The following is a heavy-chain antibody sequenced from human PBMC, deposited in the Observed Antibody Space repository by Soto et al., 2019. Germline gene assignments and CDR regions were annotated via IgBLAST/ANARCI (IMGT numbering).Heavy chain of an antibody. Sequence: QVQLVESGGGLVEPGGSLRLSCAASGFSVGDNYMTWIRQAPGKGLEWLSYSSSSGGYTNYADSVKGRFTISRDNAKNSLYLQMDSLRAEDTAVYFCARSSGRRHVFTSDYGLDVWGQGTTVTVSS. D-gene: IGHD3-16*01. CDR3: ARSSGRRHVFTSDYGLDV. CDR2: SSSSGGYT. J-gene: IGHJ6*02. CDR1: GFSVGDNY. V-gene: IGHV3-11*06.